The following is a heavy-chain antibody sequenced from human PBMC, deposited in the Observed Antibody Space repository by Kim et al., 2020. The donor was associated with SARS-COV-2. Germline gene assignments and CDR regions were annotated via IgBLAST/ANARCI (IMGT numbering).Heavy chain of an antibody. D-gene: IGHD2-21*01. V-gene: IGHV3-21*01. CDR1: GFPFSSYN. J-gene: IGHJ4*02. CDR2: ISRSTTYI. Sequence: GGSLRLSCAASGFPFSSYNMNWVRQAPGKGLEWVSSISRSTTYIYYADSVKGRFTISRDNAKNSLYLQLNSLRADDTAVYYCAREGGDGYNRGYFDYWGQGTLVTVSS. CDR3: AREGGDGYNRGYFDY.